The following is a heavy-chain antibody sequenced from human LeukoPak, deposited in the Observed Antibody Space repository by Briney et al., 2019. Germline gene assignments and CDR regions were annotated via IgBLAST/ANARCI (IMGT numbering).Heavy chain of an antibody. D-gene: IGHD3-10*01. J-gene: IGHJ4*02. CDR1: GFTFSSYA. CDR2: ISGSGGST. V-gene: IGHV3-23*01. Sequence: PGGSLRLSCAASGFTFSSYAMSWVRQAPGKGLEWVSAISGSGGSTYYADSVKGRFTISRDNSKNTLYLQMNSLRAEDTAVYYCAKDLAIRGLYEGDFDYWGQGTLVTVSS. CDR3: AKDLAIRGLYEGDFDY.